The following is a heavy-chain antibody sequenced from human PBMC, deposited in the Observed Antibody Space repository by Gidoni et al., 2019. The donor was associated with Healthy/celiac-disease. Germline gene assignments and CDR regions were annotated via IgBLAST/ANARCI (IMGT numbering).Heavy chain of an antibody. V-gene: IGHV3-33*01. CDR3: ARDKGYKEGFDY. D-gene: IGHD5-12*01. CDR2: IWYDGSNK. Sequence: QVQLVESGGGVVQPGRSLRRSCAASGFPFSSYGMHGVRQAPGKGLEWVAVIWYDGSNKYYADSVKGRFTISRDNSKNTLYLQMNSRRAEDTAAYYCARDKGYKEGFDYWGQGTLVTVSS. J-gene: IGHJ4*02. CDR1: GFPFSSYG.